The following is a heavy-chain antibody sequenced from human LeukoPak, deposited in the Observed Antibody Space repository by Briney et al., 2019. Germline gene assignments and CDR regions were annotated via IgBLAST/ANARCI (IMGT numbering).Heavy chain of an antibody. CDR1: GYTFTSYG. D-gene: IGHD2-2*01. J-gene: IGHJ4*02. V-gene: IGHV1-18*01. Sequence: GASVKVSCKASGYTFTSYGISWVRQAPGQGLEWMGWISAYNGNTNYAQKLQGRVTMTTDTSTSTAYMELRSLRSDDTAMYYCARDYAPYCSSTSCPPDYWGQGTLVTVSS. CDR2: ISAYNGNT. CDR3: ARDYAPYCSSTSCPPDY.